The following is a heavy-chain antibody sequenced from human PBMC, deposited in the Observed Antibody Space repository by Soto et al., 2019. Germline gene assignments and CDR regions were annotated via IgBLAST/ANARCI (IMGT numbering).Heavy chain of an antibody. J-gene: IGHJ4*02. V-gene: IGHV3-23*01. CDR2: ISGSGGST. D-gene: IGHD3-16*02. CDR1: GFTFSSYA. Sequence: EVQLLESGGGLVQPGGSLRLSCAASGFTFSSYAMSWVRQAPGKGLEWVSAISGSGGSTYYADSVKGRFTISRDNYKNTLYLQMNSLRAEDTAVYYCAKDLGIMITFGGVIVLDYWGQGTLVTVSS. CDR3: AKDLGIMITFGGVIVLDY.